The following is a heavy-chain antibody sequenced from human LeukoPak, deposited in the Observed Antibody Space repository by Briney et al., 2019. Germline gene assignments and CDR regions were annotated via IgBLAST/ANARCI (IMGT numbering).Heavy chain of an antibody. Sequence: GASVKVSCKASGYTFINYDVNWVRQASGQGLEWMGWLNPNSGSAGYAQKFQGRVTMTRDTSMSTAYMELSSLRSEDTAVYHCARGFMISDVTDGFDIWGQGTMVTVSS. CDR3: ARGFMISDVTDGFDI. CDR1: GYTFINYD. V-gene: IGHV1-8*01. J-gene: IGHJ3*02. CDR2: LNPNSGSA. D-gene: IGHD3-16*01.